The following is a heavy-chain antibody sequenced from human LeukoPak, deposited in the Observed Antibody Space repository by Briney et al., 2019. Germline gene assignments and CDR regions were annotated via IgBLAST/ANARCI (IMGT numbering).Heavy chain of an antibody. V-gene: IGHV3-23*01. D-gene: IGHD6-13*01. CDR2: ISGTGNSK. J-gene: IGHJ4*02. CDR1: GFTFSSYA. Sequence: GGSLRLSCAASGFTFSSYAMTWVRHAPGKGLEWVSTISGTGNSKYYADSVKGRFTISRDNSKNTLYLQMNSLRADDTVIYNCAKDRSPSSSAWDWGQGTLVTVSS. CDR3: AKDRSPSSSAWD.